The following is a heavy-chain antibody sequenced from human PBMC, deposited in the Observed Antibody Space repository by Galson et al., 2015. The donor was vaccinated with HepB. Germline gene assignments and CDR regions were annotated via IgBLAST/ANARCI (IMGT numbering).Heavy chain of an antibody. D-gene: IGHD7-27*01. J-gene: IGHJ4*02. V-gene: IGHV3-21*01. CDR3: ARDPPLGAPFDY. CDR1: GFTFNDYH. Sequence: SLIPSCAAAGFTFNDYHMIWVRQGPGTGLELVSSTNRDITYIYYADSVRGRFTISRDNAKNSLYLQMNSLRVEDTAIYYCARDPPLGAPFDYWGQGTLVTVSS. CDR2: TNRDITYI.